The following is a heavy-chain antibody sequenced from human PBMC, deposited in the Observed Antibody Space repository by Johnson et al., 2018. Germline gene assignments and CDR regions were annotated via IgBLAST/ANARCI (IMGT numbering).Heavy chain of an antibody. V-gene: IGHV3-30*03. CDR3: ARVSYYCMDV. J-gene: IGHJ6*03. CDR1: GFTFSSYG. Sequence: QVQLVQSGGGVVQPGRSLRLSCAASGFTFSSYGMHWVRQAPGKGLEWVAVISYDGSNKYYADSVKGRFTISRDNSKNTLYLQMNSLRAEDTAVYYCARVSYYCMDVWGKGTTVTVSS. CDR2: ISYDGSNK.